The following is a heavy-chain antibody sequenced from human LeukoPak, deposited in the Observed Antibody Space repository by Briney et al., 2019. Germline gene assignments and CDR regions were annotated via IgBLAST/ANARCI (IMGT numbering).Heavy chain of an antibody. Sequence: GGSLRLSCAASGFTFSSYGMNWVRQAPGKGLEWVSSIDNTGTYMYYLDSVKGRFTLSRDNAKNSVYLQVNSLRAEDTAVYYCTSSTGFGKYFDYWGQGILVTVSS. CDR2: IDNTGTYM. V-gene: IGHV3-21*03. J-gene: IGHJ4*02. D-gene: IGHD6-6*01. CDR3: TSSTGFGKYFDY. CDR1: GFTFSSYG.